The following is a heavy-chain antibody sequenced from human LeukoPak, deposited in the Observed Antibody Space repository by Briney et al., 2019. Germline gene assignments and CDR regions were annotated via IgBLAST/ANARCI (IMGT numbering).Heavy chain of an antibody. CDR1: GLSFSGYY. V-gene: IGHV4-34*01. CDR2: INHSGST. Sequence: AETLSLTCAVYGLSFSGYYWSWIRQPPGKGLEWIGEINHSGSTNYNPALKSRVTISVATYKNQLSLKVSSVTAADPAVYYCARGPGPRCSGGSCSSKYHFDYWGQGPLVTVSS. CDR3: ARGPGPRCSGGSCSSKYHFDY. J-gene: IGHJ4*02. D-gene: IGHD2-15*01.